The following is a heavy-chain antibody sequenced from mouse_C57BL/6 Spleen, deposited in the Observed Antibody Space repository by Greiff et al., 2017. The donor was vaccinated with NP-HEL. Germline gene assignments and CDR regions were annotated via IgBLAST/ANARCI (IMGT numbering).Heavy chain of an antibody. CDR2: IYPGDGDT. Sequence: VQLQQSGPELVKPGASVKISCKASGYAFSSSWMNWVKQRPGKGLEWIGRIYPGDGDTNYNGKFKGKATLTADKSSSTAYMQLSSLTSEDSAVYFCARLTTVVAKAMDYWGQGTSVTVSS. V-gene: IGHV1-82*01. D-gene: IGHD1-1*01. CDR1: GYAFSSSW. CDR3: ARLTTVVAKAMDY. J-gene: IGHJ4*01.